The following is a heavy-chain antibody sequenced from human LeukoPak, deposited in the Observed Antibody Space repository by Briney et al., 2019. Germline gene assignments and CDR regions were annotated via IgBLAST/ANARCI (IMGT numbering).Heavy chain of an antibody. CDR2: INPNSGGT. CDR3: ARDERYDSSGYPFDY. J-gene: IGHJ4*02. Sequence: ASVKVSCKTSGYTFIGHYIHWVRQAPGQGLEWMGWINPNSGGTNYAQKFQGRVTMTRDTSINTAYMELSRLRSDDTAVYYCARDERYDSSGYPFDYWGQGTLVTVSS. D-gene: IGHD3-22*01. V-gene: IGHV1-2*02. CDR1: GYTFIGHY.